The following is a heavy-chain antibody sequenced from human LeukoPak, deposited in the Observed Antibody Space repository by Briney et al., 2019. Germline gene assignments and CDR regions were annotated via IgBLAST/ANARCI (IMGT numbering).Heavy chain of an antibody. CDR2: INHGGST. CDR3: ARGPSSSVVAEPTEDY. D-gene: IGHD2-15*01. Sequence: SETLSLTCAVYGGSFSGYYWSWIRQPPGKGLEWTGEINHGGSTNYNPSLKSRVTISVDTSKNQFSLKLSSVTAADTAVYYCARGPSSSVVAEPTEDYWGQGTLVTVSS. CDR1: GGSFSGYY. J-gene: IGHJ4*02. V-gene: IGHV4-34*01.